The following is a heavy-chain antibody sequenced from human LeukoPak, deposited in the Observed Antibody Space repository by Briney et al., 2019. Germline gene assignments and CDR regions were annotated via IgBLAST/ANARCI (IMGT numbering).Heavy chain of an antibody. CDR2: IIPIFGRA. J-gene: IGHJ6*03. CDR1: GGTFSSYA. CDR3: AKNLLAAADPYYYYYMDV. V-gene: IGHV1-69*05. Sequence: SVKVSCKASGGTFSSYAISWVRQAPGQGLEWMGGIIPIFGRANYAQKFQGRVTITTDESTSTAYMELSSLRSEDTAVYYCAKNLLAAADPYYYYYMDVWGKGTTVTVSS. D-gene: IGHD6-13*01.